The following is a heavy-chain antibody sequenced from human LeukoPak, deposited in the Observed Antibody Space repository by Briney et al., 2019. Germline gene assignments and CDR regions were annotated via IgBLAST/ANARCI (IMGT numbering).Heavy chain of an antibody. J-gene: IGHJ4*02. Sequence: GGSLRLSCTASGFTFGDYGMSWVRQAPGKGLEWVGFIRSKAYGGTTEYAASVKGRFTISRDDSKSIAYLQMNSLKTEDTAVYYCTSLIDYWGQGTLVTVSS. CDR1: GFTFGDYG. CDR3: TSLIDY. CDR2: IRSKAYGGTT. V-gene: IGHV3-49*04.